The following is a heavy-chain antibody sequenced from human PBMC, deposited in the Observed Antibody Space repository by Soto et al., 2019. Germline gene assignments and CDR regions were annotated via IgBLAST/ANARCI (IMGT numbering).Heavy chain of an antibody. CDR3: ARHDWARFYGMDV. V-gene: IGHV4-39*01. Sequence: SETLSLTCSVSGSSIITTYYWGWIRQPPGKGLEWIGSAYYSGNTYYNSSLKSRVTIFVDTSKSQFSLILGSVTAADTAVYYCARHDWARFYGMDVWGQGXTVTVYS. CDR2: AYYSGNT. CDR1: GSSIITTYY. J-gene: IGHJ6*02. D-gene: IGHD2-21*01.